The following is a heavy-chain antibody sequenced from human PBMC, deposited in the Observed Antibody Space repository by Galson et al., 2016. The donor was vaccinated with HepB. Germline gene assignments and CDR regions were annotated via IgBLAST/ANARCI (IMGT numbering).Heavy chain of an antibody. D-gene: IGHD2/OR15-2a*01. V-gene: IGHV1-58*01. Sequence: SVKVSCTASGFTFSSYAVRWVRQARGQRLEWIGWLVVGSGNTNYAQKFQDRVNITRDMSTSTAYMDLRSLTSDDTAVYYCARDFSFDIDHWGQGTLVIVSS. J-gene: IGHJ4*02. CDR2: LVVGSGNT. CDR3: ARDFSFDIDH. CDR1: GFTFSSYA.